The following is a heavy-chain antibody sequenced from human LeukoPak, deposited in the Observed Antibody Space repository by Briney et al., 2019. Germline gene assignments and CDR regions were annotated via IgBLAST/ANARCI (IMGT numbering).Heavy chain of an antibody. CDR3: AREIKIPGFRAFDF. D-gene: IGHD2-21*01. V-gene: IGHV3-74*01. CDR2: INDSGTYT. CDR1: GFAFREYW. Sequence: GGSLRLSCAASGFAFREYWMHSVRHTPGTGLMWVARINDSGTYTAYAHSLKGRFTVSRDNAENTLSLQLNLLRVDDTAIYYCAREIKIPGFRAFDFGGEGTPVTVSS. J-gene: IGHJ4*02.